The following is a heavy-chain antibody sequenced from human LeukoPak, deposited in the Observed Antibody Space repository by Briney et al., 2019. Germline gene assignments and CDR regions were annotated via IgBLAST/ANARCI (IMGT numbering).Heavy chain of an antibody. J-gene: IGHJ4*02. CDR3: TTATKSGTYSRGY. Sequence: GGSLRLSCAASGFTFSDYYMSWIRQAPGKGLEWVGRVKSKTDGGTTDYAAPVKGRFTISRDDSKNTLYLQMNSLKTEDTAVYYCTTATKSGTYSRGYWGQGILVTVSS. CDR2: VKSKTDGGTT. CDR1: GFTFSDYY. V-gene: IGHV3-15*01. D-gene: IGHD1-26*01.